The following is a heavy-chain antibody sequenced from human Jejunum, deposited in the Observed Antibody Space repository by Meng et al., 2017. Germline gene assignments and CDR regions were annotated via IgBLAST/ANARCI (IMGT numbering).Heavy chain of an antibody. CDR1: GYTFTTYF. J-gene: IGHJ4*02. D-gene: IGHD6-19*01. CDR3: AVPPCSGGWCYFDY. V-gene: IGHV1-3*04. CDR2: VNTDNGNT. Sequence: VQLVQSGAEVKKPWASVKVSFKASGYTFTTYFIHWVRQAPGQRLEWMGWVNTDNGNTKYSQKFQDRVTRTSDTSASTVYMDLRSLTSEDTAVYYCAVPPCSGGWCYFDYWGQGALVTVSS.